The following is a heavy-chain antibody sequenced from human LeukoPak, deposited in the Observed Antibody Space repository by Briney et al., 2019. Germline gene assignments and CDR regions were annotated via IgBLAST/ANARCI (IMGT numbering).Heavy chain of an antibody. D-gene: IGHD2/OR15-2a*01. J-gene: IGHJ4*02. CDR3: AKALLSDYSTSGDY. V-gene: IGHV3-23*01. CDR2: INHHGHT. Sequence: PGGSLRLSCAASGFTFNHYAMSWVRQAPGKGLEWVSGINHHGHTFYADSVKGRFTISKDNSKSTVSLQMNSLRAEDTAVYYCAKALLSDYSTSGDYWGQGTLVTVSS. CDR1: GFTFNHYA.